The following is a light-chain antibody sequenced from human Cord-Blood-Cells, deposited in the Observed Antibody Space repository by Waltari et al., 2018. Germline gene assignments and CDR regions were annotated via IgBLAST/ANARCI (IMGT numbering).Light chain of an antibody. CDR1: SSDVGGYTY. CDR3: SSYTSSSTLV. Sequence: QSALTQPASVPWSPGQSCTISGPGTSSDVGGYTYVPWSQQHPGKAPKRMIYDVSNRPSGVSNRFSGSKSGNTASLTISGLQAEDEADYYCSSYTSSSTLVFGGGTKLTVL. J-gene: IGLJ2*01. V-gene: IGLV2-14*01. CDR2: DVS.